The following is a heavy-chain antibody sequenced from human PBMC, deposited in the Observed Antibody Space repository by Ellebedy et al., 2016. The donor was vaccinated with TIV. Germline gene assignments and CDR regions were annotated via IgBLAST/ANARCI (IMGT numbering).Heavy chain of an antibody. CDR1: GYTFTGYY. D-gene: IGHD2-15*01. V-gene: IGHV1-2*02. CDR3: ARDQVVVVVAATGPGGY. Sequence: ASVKVSXXASGYTFTGYYMHWVRQAPGQGLEWMGWINPNSGGTNYAQKFQGRVTMTRDTSISTAYMELSRLRSDDTAVYYCARDQVVVVVAATGPGGYWGQGTLVTVSS. J-gene: IGHJ4*02. CDR2: INPNSGGT.